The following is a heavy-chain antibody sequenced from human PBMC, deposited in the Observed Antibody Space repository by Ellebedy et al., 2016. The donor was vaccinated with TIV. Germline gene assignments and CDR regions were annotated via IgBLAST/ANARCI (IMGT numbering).Heavy chain of an antibody. J-gene: IGHJ6*02. Sequence: MPSETLSLTCTVSGVSMSSDDQYGGWTRQAPGKGLEWIGSIHHGGGTYYNPSLESRSTISLDTSKNQFSLNLTSVTAADTAVYYCVRGLGYCTNGVCRMDVWGQGTTVTVSS. D-gene: IGHD2-8*01. V-gene: IGHV4-39*07. CDR2: IHHGGGT. CDR3: VRGLGYCTNGVCRMDV. CDR1: GVSMSSDDQY.